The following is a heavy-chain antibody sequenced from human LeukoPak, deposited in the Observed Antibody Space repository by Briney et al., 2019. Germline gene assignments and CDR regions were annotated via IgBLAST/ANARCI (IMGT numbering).Heavy chain of an antibody. CDR1: GFTVSTNY. CDR2: IYSGGNT. D-gene: IGHD3-22*01. CDR3: ARLHDTSGYTYFDY. J-gene: IGHJ4*02. Sequence: GGSLRLSCAASGFTVSTNYMTWVRQAPGKGLEWVSVIYSGGNTYNADSVKGRSTISRDNSKNTLYLQMNSLRAEDTAVYYCARLHDTSGYTYFDYWGQGTLVTVSS. V-gene: IGHV3-66*01.